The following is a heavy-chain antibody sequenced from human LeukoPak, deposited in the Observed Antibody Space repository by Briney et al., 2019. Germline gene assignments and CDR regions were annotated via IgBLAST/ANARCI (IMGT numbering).Heavy chain of an antibody. CDR2: ISFDGSNK. Sequence: GRSLRLSCAASGLTFSSYGMHWVRQAPGKGLEWLAVISFDGSNKYCADSVKGRFTISRDNSKNTLYLQTNSLRPEDTAVYYCARERIAATGTGWLDPWGQGTLVTVSS. D-gene: IGHD6-13*01. CDR1: GLTFSSYG. CDR3: ARERIAATGTGWLDP. J-gene: IGHJ5*02. V-gene: IGHV3-30*03.